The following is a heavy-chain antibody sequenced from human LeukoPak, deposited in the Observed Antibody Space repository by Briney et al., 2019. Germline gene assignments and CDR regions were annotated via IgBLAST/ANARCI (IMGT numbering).Heavy chain of an antibody. J-gene: IGHJ4*02. CDR3: ARHWGNDEYYGSGTYYYFDY. D-gene: IGHD3-10*01. Sequence: PGGSLRLSCAAYGFTFSSYSMNWVRQAPGKGLEWVSYISSSSTIYYADSVKGRFTISRDKAKNSLYLQMNSLRAEDTAVYYCARHWGNDEYYGSGTYYYFDYWGQGTLVTVSS. V-gene: IGHV3-48*01. CDR1: GFTFSSYS. CDR2: ISSSSTI.